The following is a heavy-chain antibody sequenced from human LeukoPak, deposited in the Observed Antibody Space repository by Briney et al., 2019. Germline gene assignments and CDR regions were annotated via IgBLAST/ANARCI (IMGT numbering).Heavy chain of an antibody. D-gene: IGHD2-2*01. CDR1: GFTFSSYA. J-gene: IGHJ4*02. Sequence: GGSLRLSCAACGFTFSSYAMRWVRQAPGKGLEWVSAISGSGGSTYYADSVKGRFTISRDNSKNTLYLQMNSLRAEDTAVYYCAGDCSSTSCYGGYWGQGTLVTVSS. CDR3: AGDCSSTSCYGGY. CDR2: ISGSGGST. V-gene: IGHV3-23*01.